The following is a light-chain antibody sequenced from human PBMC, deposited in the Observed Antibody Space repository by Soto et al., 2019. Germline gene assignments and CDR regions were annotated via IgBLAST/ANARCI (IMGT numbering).Light chain of an antibody. Sequence: DIVMTQSPDSLAVSLGDRATINCKSSQSILYSSNNKHSLAWYQQKPGQPPKLIIYWASTRESGVPDRFSGSGSGTDFTLTISSLQAEDVAVYYCQQYYSTRTFGQGTKVEIK. CDR1: QSILYSSNNKHS. CDR2: WAS. J-gene: IGKJ1*01. V-gene: IGKV4-1*01. CDR3: QQYYSTRT.